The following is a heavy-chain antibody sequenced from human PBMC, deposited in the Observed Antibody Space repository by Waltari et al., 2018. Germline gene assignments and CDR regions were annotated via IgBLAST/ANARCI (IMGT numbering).Heavy chain of an antibody. V-gene: IGHV4-39*02. Sequence: QLQMHESGPGLVKSSETLSLTCTVSGDSMTNSNYYWAWIRQPPGKGLEWIGDIYYSGTSFYNPSLMSRLTISADTSKNHFSLSLTSVTVADTAIYYCARRPIGAAFDYWGQGVLVTISS. CDR1: GDSMTNSNYY. CDR2: IYYSGTS. D-gene: IGHD2-15*01. J-gene: IGHJ4*02. CDR3: ARRPIGAAFDY.